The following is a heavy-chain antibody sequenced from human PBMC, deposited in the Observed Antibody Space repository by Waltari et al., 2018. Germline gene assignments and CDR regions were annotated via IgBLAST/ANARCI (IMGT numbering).Heavy chain of an antibody. CDR3: AKGHSGSYGLDY. D-gene: IGHD1-26*01. CDR2: ISWNSGNI. V-gene: IGHV3-9*01. CDR1: GFTFDDYA. Sequence: EVQLVESGGGLVQPGRSLRLSCAASGFTFDDYAMHWVRQAPGKGLEWVAGISWNSGNIGYADSVKGRFTISRDNAKNSLYLQMNSLRTEDTALYYCAKGHSGSYGLDYWGQGTLVTVSS. J-gene: IGHJ4*02.